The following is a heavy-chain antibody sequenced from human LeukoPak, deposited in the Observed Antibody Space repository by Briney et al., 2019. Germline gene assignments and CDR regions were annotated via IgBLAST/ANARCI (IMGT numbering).Heavy chain of an antibody. J-gene: IGHJ6*02. V-gene: IGHV1-69*04. CDR2: IIPILGIA. D-gene: IGHD5-18*01. CDR3: ARGREGLQLWPKTYYYGMDV. Sequence: GASVKVSCKASGGTFSSYAISWVRQAPGQGLEWMGRIIPILGIANYAQKFQGRVTITADKSTSTAYMELSSLRSEDTAVYYCARGREGLQLWPKTYYYGMDVWGQGTTVTVSS. CDR1: GGTFSSYA.